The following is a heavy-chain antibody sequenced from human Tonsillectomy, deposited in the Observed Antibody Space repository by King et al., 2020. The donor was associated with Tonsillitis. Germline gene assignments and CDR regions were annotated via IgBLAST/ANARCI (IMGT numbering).Heavy chain of an antibody. CDR1: RGSINSYY. D-gene: IGHD6-19*01. V-gene: IGHV4-59*01. Sequence: QLQESGPGLVKPSETLSLSCTVSRGSINSYYWSWIRQPPGKRLEGMAYIYGTGSTNYNPSLKSRVTISVEMTKNQLTLRLSSVTAADTAVYYCAGGVGGTGGVLYWGQGTLVTVSS. CDR3: AGGVGGTGGVLY. J-gene: IGHJ4*02. CDR2: IYGTGST.